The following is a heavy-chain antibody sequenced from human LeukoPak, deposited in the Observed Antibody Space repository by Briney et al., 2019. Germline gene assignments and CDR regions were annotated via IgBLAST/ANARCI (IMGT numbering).Heavy chain of an antibody. CDR1: GYTFSDHT. D-gene: IGHD3-22*01. V-gene: IGHV1-2*02. J-gene: IGHJ3*01. CDR3: ARRYDSRGPVTFDF. Sequence: ASVKVSGAASGYTFSDHTIHWVRQAPGQGLEWMGWINPNIGTTNYAKRFQGRLTVTRDTSINTAFMELSSLNPDDTAVFYCARRYDSRGPVTFDFWGQGTPVTVSS. CDR2: INPNIGTT.